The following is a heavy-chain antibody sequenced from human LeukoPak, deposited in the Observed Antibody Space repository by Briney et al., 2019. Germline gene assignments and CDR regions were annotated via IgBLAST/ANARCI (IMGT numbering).Heavy chain of an antibody. CDR1: GFTFSSYW. D-gene: IGHD3-22*01. Sequence: GGSLRLSCAASGFTFSSYWMHWVRQAPGKGLVWVSRINSDGSSTSYADSVKGRFTISRDNAKNTLYLQMNSLRAEDTAVYYCARSHGGYDSSGYYYYYYYYMDVWGKGTTVTVSS. J-gene: IGHJ6*03. V-gene: IGHV3-74*01. CDR2: INSDGSST. CDR3: ARSHGGYDSSGYYYYYYYYMDV.